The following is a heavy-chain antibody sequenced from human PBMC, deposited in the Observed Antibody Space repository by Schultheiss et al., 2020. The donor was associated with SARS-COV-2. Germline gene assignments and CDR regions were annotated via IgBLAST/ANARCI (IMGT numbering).Heavy chain of an antibody. D-gene: IGHD2-2*01. J-gene: IGHJ4*02. CDR2: IYSGGST. V-gene: IGHV3-53*04. CDR3: ARVGYCSSTSCSYFDY. CDR1: GFTFSDYY. Sequence: GGSLRLSCAASGFTFSDYYMSWIRQAPGKGLEWVSVIYSGGSTYYADSVKGRFTISRHNSKNTLYLQMNSLRAEDTAVYYCARVGYCSSTSCSYFDYWGQGTLVTVSS.